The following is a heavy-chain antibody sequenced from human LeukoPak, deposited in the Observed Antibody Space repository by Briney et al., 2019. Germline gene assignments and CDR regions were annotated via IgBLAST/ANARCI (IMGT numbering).Heavy chain of an antibody. J-gene: IGHJ4*02. V-gene: IGHV4-38-2*02. CDR2: IYHSGST. CDR3: ARGTLYSGWSYYFDY. D-gene: IGHD6-19*01. CDR1: GYSISSGYY. Sequence: SETLSLTCTVSGYSISSGYYWGWIRQPPGKGLEWIGSIYHSGSTYYNPSLKSRVTISVDTSKNQFSLKLRSVTAADTAMYYCARGTLYSGWSYYFDYWGQGSQVTVSS.